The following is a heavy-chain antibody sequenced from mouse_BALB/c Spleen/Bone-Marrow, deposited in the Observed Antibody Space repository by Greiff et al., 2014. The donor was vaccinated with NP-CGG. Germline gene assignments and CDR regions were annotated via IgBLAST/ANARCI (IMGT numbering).Heavy chain of an antibody. J-gene: IGHJ4*01. Sequence: EVQRVESGTVLARPGASVKMSCKASGYTFTSYWMHWVKQRPGQGLEWIGAIYPGNSDTSYNQKFKGKAKLTAVTSTSTAYMELSSLTNEDSAVYYCTRVITAVLATRAMDYWGQGSSDTVSS. V-gene: IGHV1-5*01. CDR2: IYPGNSDT. CDR1: GYTFTSYW. CDR3: TRVITAVLATRAMDY. D-gene: IGHD1-1*01.